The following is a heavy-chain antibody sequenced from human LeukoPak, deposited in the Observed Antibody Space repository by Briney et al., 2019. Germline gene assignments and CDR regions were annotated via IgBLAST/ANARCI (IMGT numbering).Heavy chain of an antibody. Sequence: PSETLSLTCTVSGGSISSSSYYWGWIRQPPGKGLEWIGSIYYSGSTYYNPSLKSRVTVSVDTSKNQFSLKLSSVTAADTAVYYCARHILRANFDYWGQGTLVTVSS. CDR1: GGSISSSSYY. J-gene: IGHJ4*02. CDR3: ARHILRANFDY. V-gene: IGHV4-39*01. CDR2: IYYSGST.